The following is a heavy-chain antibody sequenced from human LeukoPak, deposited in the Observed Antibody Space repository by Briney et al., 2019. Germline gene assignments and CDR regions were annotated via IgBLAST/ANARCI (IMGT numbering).Heavy chain of an antibody. CDR1: GGSISSSIYY. CDR3: ARYWGPYDNSGAYFDY. CDR2: IHYTGST. Sequence: SETLSLTCTVSGGSISSSIYYWGWIRQPPGKGLEWIATIHYTGSTYYNPSLKSRVTISVDTSKNQFSLKLSSVTAADTAMYYCARYWGPYDNSGAYFDYWGQGTLVTVSS. J-gene: IGHJ4*02. V-gene: IGHV4-39*01. D-gene: IGHD3-22*01.